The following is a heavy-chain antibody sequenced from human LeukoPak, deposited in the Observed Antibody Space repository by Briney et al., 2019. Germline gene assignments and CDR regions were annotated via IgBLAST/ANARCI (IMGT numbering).Heavy chain of an antibody. J-gene: IGHJ4*02. CDR1: GXTFSSYA. CDR2: LSGSGTTT. Sequence: GGSLRLSCAASGXTFSSYAMSWVRQAPGKGLEWVSALSGSGTTTYYADSVKGRFTISRDISKNTLYLQMNSLRAEDTAVYYCAKPISAASGTDFDYWGQGTLVTVSS. V-gene: IGHV3-23*01. CDR3: AKPISAASGTDFDY. D-gene: IGHD6-13*01.